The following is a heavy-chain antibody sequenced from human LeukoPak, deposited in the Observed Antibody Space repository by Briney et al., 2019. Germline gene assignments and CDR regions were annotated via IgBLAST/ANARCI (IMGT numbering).Heavy chain of an antibody. V-gene: IGHV4-34*01. CDR3: ARVVPAAIRFSPNRFDP. CDR1: GGSFSGYY. J-gene: IGHJ5*02. D-gene: IGHD2-2*02. CDR2: INHSGST. Sequence: PSETLSFTCAVYGGSFSGYYWSWIRQPPGKGLEWIGEINHSGSTNYNPSLKSRVTISVDTSKNQFPLKLSSVTAADTAVYYCARVVPAAIRFSPNRFDPWGQGTLVTVSS.